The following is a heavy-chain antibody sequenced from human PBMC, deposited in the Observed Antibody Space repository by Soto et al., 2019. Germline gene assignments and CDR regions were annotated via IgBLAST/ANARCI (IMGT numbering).Heavy chain of an antibody. Sequence: ASVKVSCKASGYTFTSYGISWVRQAPGQGLEWMGWISAYNGNTNYAQKLQGRVTMTTDTSTSTAYMELRSLRYDDTAVYYCASALSGGYDFCSGYWRPNRFDPWGQANFLTVSS. D-gene: IGHD3-3*01. V-gene: IGHV1-18*04. J-gene: IGHJ5*02. CDR2: ISAYNGNT. CDR3: ASALSGGYDFCSGYWRPNRFDP. CDR1: GYTFTSYG.